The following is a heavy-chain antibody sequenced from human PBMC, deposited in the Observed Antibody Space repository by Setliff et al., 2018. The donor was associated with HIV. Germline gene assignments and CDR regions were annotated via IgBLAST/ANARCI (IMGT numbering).Heavy chain of an antibody. Sequence: GASVKVSCKASGGTFSSYAISWVRQAPGQGLEWMGGIIPIFGTANYAQKFQGRVTITTDESTSTAYMELSSLRSEDTAVYYCARDRRYYDILSRRPEPYYYGMDVWGQGTTVTVSS. J-gene: IGHJ6*02. CDR1: GGTFSSYA. V-gene: IGHV1-69*05. D-gene: IGHD3-9*01. CDR2: IIPIFGTA. CDR3: ARDRRYYDILSRRPEPYYYGMDV.